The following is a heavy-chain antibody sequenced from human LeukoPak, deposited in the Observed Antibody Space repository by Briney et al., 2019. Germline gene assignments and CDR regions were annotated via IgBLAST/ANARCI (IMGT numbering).Heavy chain of an antibody. J-gene: IGHJ6*03. Sequence: SETLSLTCAVYGGSFSGYYWSWIRQPPGKGLEWIGEINHSGSTNYNPSLKSRVTISVDTSKNQFSLKLSSVTAADTAVYYCARMPRGYGSGRKLGYYYYYYYMDVWGKGTTVTISS. CDR1: GGSFSGYY. CDR3: ARMPRGYGSGRKLGYYYYYYYMDV. CDR2: INHSGST. D-gene: IGHD3-10*01. V-gene: IGHV4-34*01.